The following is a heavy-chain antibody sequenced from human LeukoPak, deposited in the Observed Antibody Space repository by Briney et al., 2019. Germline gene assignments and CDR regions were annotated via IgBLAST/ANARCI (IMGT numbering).Heavy chain of an antibody. Sequence: SETLSLTCNVSGGSISSYYWIWIRQPPGKGLEWIGYIYYSGSTNYNPSLKSRVTISVDTSKNQFSLKLSSVTAADTAVYYCARESGYDFLAFDIWGQETMVTVSS. CDR3: ARESGYDFLAFDI. V-gene: IGHV4-59*01. CDR2: IYYSGST. J-gene: IGHJ3*02. CDR1: GGSISSYY. D-gene: IGHD5-12*01.